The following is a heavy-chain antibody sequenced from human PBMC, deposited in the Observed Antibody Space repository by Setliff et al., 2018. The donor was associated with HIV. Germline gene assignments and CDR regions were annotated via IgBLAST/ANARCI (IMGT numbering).Heavy chain of an antibody. CDR1: GFSFTTYW. CDR3: ARHLSATGTFDY. Sequence: GESLKISCKGSGFSFTTYWIGWVRQMPGKGLEWMGIIFPGDSDTRYSPSFQGQVTISADKSISTAYLQWSSLKASDTAMYYCARHLSATGTFDYWGQGTLVTVSS. D-gene: IGHD7-27*01. V-gene: IGHV5-51*01. J-gene: IGHJ4*02. CDR2: IFPGDSDT.